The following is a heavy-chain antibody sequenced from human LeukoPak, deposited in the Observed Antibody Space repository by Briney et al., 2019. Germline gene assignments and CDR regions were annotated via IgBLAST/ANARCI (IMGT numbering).Heavy chain of an antibody. CDR2: IIISGSST. CDR3: ARGLGSGRHAFDI. V-gene: IGHV3-23*01. Sequence: GGSLRLSCTASGFSFSSYGMSWVRQAPGKGLEWVSTIIISGSSTYYADSVKGRFTISRDNSKNTLYLQMSSLRAEDTAVYYCARGLGSGRHAFDIWGQGTMVTVSS. J-gene: IGHJ3*02. D-gene: IGHD3-10*01. CDR1: GFSFSSYG.